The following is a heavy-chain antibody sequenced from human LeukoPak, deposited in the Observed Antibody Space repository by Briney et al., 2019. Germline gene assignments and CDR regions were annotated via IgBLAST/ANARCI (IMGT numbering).Heavy chain of an antibody. CDR1: GGSFSGYY. D-gene: IGHD3-3*01. CDR2: INHSGST. CDR3: ARGKRGYDFWSGYYISDYFDY. J-gene: IGHJ4*02. V-gene: IGHV4-34*01. Sequence: SETLSLTCAVYGGSFSGYYWSWIRQPPGKGLEWIGEINHSGSTNYNPSLKSRVTISVDTSKNQFSLKLSSVTAADTAVYYCARGKRGYDFWSGYYISDYFDYWGQGTLVTVSS.